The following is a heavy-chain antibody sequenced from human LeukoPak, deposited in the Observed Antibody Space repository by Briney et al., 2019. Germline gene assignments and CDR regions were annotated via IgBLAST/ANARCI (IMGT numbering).Heavy chain of an antibody. CDR1: GGSISSSSDD. CDR2: IYYSGST. D-gene: IGHD3-22*01. Sequence: SETLSLTCTVSGGSISSSSDDWGWIPHPPGKGLGWIGSIYYSGSTYSNPSLKSRVTISVDTSKHQFSLTLSSVTAADTAVYYCARHVVVTAGAFDIWGQGTMVTVSS. CDR3: ARHVVVTAGAFDI. V-gene: IGHV4-39*01. J-gene: IGHJ3*02.